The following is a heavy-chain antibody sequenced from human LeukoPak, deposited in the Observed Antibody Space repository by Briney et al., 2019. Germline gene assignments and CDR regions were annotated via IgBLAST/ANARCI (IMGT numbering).Heavy chain of an antibody. CDR2: INAGNGNT. CDR3: ARAVWYYDFWSGYSNWFDP. D-gene: IGHD3-3*01. Sequence: ASVKVSCKASGYTFTSYAMHWVRQAPGQRLEWMGWINAGNGNTKYSQKFQGRVTITRDTSASTAYMELSSLRSEDTAVYYCARAVWYYDFWSGYSNWFDPWGQGTLVTVSS. J-gene: IGHJ5*02. CDR1: GYTFTSYA. V-gene: IGHV1-3*01.